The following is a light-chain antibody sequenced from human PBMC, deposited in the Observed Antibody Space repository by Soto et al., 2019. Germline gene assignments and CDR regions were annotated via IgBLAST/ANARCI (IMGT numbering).Light chain of an antibody. CDR1: QDISSY. CDR2: AAA. Sequence: AIRMTQSPSSFSASTGDRVTITCRASQDISSYLAWYQQKVGKAPKLLIYAAATLQRGAPSRFSGSGSGTDFTLTISRLQSEDFATYYCQQCFSYPYPFGQGTKLEI. J-gene: IGKJ2*01. CDR3: QQCFSYPYP. V-gene: IGKV1-8*01.